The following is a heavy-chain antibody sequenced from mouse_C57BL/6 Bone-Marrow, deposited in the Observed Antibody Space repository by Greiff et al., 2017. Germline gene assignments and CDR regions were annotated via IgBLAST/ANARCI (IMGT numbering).Heavy chain of an antibody. CDR2: INPKDGDT. Sequence: VQLQQSGAELVKPGASVKISCTASGFTFTDYYMNWVKQRHEKSLEWIGNINPKDGDTSYNQKFKGKATLTVDKSSSTAYLQLRSLTSEDSAVYYCAREGYYVCFDYWGQGTTLTVSS. CDR3: AREGYYVCFDY. V-gene: IGHV1-26*01. J-gene: IGHJ2*01. D-gene: IGHD2-3*01. CDR1: GFTFTDYY.